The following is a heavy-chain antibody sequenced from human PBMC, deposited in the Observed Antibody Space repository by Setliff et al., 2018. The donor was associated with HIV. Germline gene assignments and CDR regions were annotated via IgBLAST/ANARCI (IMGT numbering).Heavy chain of an antibody. CDR2: IQQDGSEK. CDR3: ARGEWTYGVNDRFDQ. Sequence: HPGGSLRLSCAASGFTFSYHWMSWVRQSPGKGLEWVANIQQDGSEKYYVDSVKGRFTISRDNAKNSVFLQMSSLSAEDTAVYYCARGEWTYGVNDRFDQWGQGTLVTVSS. J-gene: IGHJ4*02. V-gene: IGHV3-7*01. CDR1: GFTFSYHW. D-gene: IGHD3-9*01.